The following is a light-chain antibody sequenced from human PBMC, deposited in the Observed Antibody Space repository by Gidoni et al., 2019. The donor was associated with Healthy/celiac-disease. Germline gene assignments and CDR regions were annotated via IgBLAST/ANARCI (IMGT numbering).Light chain of an antibody. CDR2: DAS. CDR1: QDISNY. J-gene: IGKJ5*01. V-gene: IGKV1-33*01. Sequence: DIQMTQSPSSLSASVGDRVTITCQASQDISNYLNWYQQKPGKAPKLLIYDASNLETGVPSRFSGSGSGTDFTFTITSLQPEAFASYYCQQYDTLPPAFGQGTRLEIK. CDR3: QQYDTLPPA.